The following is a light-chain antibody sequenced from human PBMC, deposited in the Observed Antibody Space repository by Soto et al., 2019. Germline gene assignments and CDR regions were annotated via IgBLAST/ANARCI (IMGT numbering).Light chain of an antibody. CDR3: QQYVTPPSL. CDR1: QSVSGSH. V-gene: IGKV3-20*01. Sequence: EIVLTQSPGTLSLSPGERATLSCRASQSVSGSHLAWYRQKPGQAPRLLIYGASTRATGIPDRFSGSGSGTDFTLTISRVEPEDFAVYYCQQYVTPPSLFGGGTKVEIK. CDR2: GAS. J-gene: IGKJ4*01.